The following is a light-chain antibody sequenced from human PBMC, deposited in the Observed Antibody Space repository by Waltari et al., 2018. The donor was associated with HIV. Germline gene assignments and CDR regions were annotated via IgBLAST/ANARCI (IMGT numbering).Light chain of an antibody. CDR2: VNT. CDR1: SSNIGAYYD. J-gene: IGLJ2*01. V-gene: IGLV1-40*01. CDR3: QSYDSNLSGSV. Sequence: HSVLTQPPSVSGAPGQKVTISCTGSSSNIGAYYDVHWYQQLPGTAPRLLIHVNTYRPSGVPDLFSGSRSGTSASLASTGLQAEDEADYYCQSYDSNLSGSVFGGGTKLTVL.